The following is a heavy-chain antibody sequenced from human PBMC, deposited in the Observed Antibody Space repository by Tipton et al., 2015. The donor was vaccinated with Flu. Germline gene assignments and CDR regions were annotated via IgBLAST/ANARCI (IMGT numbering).Heavy chain of an antibody. CDR2: ITQSVTT. CDR1: GGSFTGYY. CDR3: ARGFTIFGVSWLDP. Sequence: TLSLTCAVSGGSFTGYYWSWIRQIPDKGLEWIGEITQSVTTKYNPSLKSRVTISIDTSKNQFSLKLKSVTAADTAVYYCARGFTIFGVSWLDPWGQGTLVTVSS. D-gene: IGHD3-3*01. J-gene: IGHJ5*02. V-gene: IGHV4-34*01.